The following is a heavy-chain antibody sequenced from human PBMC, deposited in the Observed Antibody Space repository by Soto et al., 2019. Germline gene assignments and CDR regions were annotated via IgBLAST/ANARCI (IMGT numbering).Heavy chain of an antibody. CDR2: ISAYNGDT. D-gene: IGHD6-19*01. V-gene: IGHV1-18*01. CDR3: ARDRGVAPPVAGNTHYYYYMDV. Sequence: QDQLVQSGGEVKKPGASVKVSCKASGYSFTNYGITWVRQAPGQGLEWMGWISAYNGDTNYAQKLQGRVTMTTDASTRTAYLELRSLRSDDTAVYYCARDRGVAPPVAGNTHYYYYMDVWGKGTTVTVSS. J-gene: IGHJ6*03. CDR1: GYSFTNYG.